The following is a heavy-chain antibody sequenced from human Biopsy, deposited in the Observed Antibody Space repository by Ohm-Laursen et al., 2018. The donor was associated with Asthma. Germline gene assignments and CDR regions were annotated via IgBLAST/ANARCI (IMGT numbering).Heavy chain of an antibody. Sequence: SLRLSCAASRFTYEMHWVRQAPGKGLEWVAVISYDGSSIYYADSVKGRFTISRDNSQNTLDLHMNRLTFEDTAVYYCARASVVKHYYYYGMDVWGPGTTVTVFS. CDR2: ISYDGSSI. CDR1: RFTYE. CDR3: ARASVVKHYYYYGMDV. J-gene: IGHJ6*02. V-gene: IGHV3-30-3*01.